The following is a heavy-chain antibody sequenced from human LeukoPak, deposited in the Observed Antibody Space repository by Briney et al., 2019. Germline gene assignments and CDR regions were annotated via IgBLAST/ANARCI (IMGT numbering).Heavy chain of an antibody. CDR2: IYTGGTT. J-gene: IGHJ6*02. CDR3: AYRAPLGYYHRMDV. CDR1: GLTVSNNF. V-gene: IGHV3-66*01. D-gene: IGHD1-26*01. Sequence: PGGSRRLSRAASGLTVSNNFMSWARQAPGKGLEWVSIIYTGGTTYYGDSVKGRFTISRDNSKNTLYLQMNSLRADDTAVYYCAYRAPLGYYHRMDVWCQGTRVIV.